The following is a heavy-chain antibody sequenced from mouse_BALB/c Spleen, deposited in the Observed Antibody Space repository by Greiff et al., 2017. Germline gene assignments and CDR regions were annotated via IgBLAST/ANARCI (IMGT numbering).Heavy chain of an antibody. Sequence: QVQLQQSGPELVKPGASVKISCKASGYAFRSSWMNWVKQRPGQGLEWIGRIYPGDGDTNYNGKFKGKATLTADKSSSTAYMQLSSLTSVDSAVYFCARSRYYGSSGDYAMDYWGQGTSVTVSS. CDR1: GYAFRSSW. CDR2: IYPGDGDT. J-gene: IGHJ4*01. V-gene: IGHV1-82*01. CDR3: ARSRYYGSSGDYAMDY. D-gene: IGHD1-1*01.